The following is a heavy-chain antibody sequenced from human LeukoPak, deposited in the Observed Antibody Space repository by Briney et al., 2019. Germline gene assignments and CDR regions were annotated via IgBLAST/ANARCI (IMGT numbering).Heavy chain of an antibody. Sequence: SETLSLTCTVSGGSISSYYWSWIRQPPGKGLEWIGYIYYSGSTNYNPSLKSRVTISVDTSKNQFSLKLSSVTAADTAVYYCVRRVHGGYSYGLGGLDYWGQGTLVTVSS. CDR2: IYYSGST. J-gene: IGHJ4*02. V-gene: IGHV4-59*12. D-gene: IGHD5-18*01. CDR3: VRRVHGGYSYGLGGLDY. CDR1: GGSISSYY.